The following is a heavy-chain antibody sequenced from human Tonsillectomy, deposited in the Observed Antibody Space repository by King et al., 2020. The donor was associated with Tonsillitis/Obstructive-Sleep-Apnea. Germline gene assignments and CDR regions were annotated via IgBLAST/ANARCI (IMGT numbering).Heavy chain of an antibody. CDR2: ISYDGTNK. J-gene: IGHJ3*02. V-gene: IGHV3-30*04. D-gene: IGHD3-22*01. CDR1: GFTFSSYA. CDR3: AREGIYDSSDYADAFDI. Sequence: VQLVESGGGVVQPGRSLRISCAASGFTFSSYAIHWVRQAPGKGLEWVAVISYDGTNKYYADSVEGRFTISRDNSKNTLDLQMNSLRPDDTAVYYCAREGIYDSSDYADAFDIWGQGTMVTVSS.